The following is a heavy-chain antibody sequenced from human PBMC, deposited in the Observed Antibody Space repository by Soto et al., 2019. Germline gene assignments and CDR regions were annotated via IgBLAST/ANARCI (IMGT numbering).Heavy chain of an antibody. D-gene: IGHD3-22*01. J-gene: IGHJ4*02. CDR2: IYHSGST. CDR1: GYSISSGYY. V-gene: IGHV4-38-2*01. Sequence: ASETLSLTCAVSGYSISSGYYWGWIRQPPGKGLEWIGSIYHSGSTYYNPSLKSRVTISVDTSKNQFSLKLSSVTAADTAVYYCARVYYYDSSGYYLDYWGQGTLVTVSS. CDR3: ARVYYYDSSGYYLDY.